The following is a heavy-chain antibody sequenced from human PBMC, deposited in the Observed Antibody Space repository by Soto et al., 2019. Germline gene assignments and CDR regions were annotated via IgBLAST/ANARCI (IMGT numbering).Heavy chain of an antibody. V-gene: IGHV1-69*13. CDR2: IIPIFGTA. Sequence: ASVKVSCKASGYTFTSYGISWVRQAPGQGLEWMGGIIPIFGTANYAQKFQGRVTITADESTSTAYMELSSLRSEDTAVYYCVGGVVTTESLDFRGQGTMGTGSS. CDR1: GYTFTSYG. CDR3: VGGVVTTESLDF. D-gene: IGHD1-1*01. J-gene: IGHJ3*01.